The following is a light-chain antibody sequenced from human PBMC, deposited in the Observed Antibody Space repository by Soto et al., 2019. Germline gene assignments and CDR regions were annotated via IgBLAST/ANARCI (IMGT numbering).Light chain of an antibody. J-gene: IGKJ5*01. CDR2: KAS. Sequence: DIQMTQSPSTLSASVGDRVTITCRANEDISSWLAWYQQKPGKAPTLLIYKASSLENGVPSRFSGSGSGTEFSLTIRSLQPDDSAAYYCQQYNRYPTFGQGTRLEIK. CDR3: QQYNRYPT. V-gene: IGKV1-5*03. CDR1: EDISSW.